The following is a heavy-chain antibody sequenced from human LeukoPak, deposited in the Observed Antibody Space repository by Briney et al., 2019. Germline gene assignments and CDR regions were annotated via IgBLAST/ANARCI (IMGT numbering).Heavy chain of an antibody. Sequence: PGRSLRLSCAASGFTFDDYAMHWVRQAPGKGLEWVSGISWNSGSIGYADSVKGRFTISRDNAKNSLYLQMNSLRAEDTALYYCAKITSRYCSSTSCYGAFDTWGQGTMVTVSS. V-gene: IGHV3-9*01. CDR3: AKITSRYCSSTSCYGAFDT. CDR1: GFTFDDYA. CDR2: ISWNSGSI. D-gene: IGHD2-2*01. J-gene: IGHJ3*02.